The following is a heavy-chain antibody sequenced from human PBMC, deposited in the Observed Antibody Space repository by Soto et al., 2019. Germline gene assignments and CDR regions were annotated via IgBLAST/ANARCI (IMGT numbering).Heavy chain of an antibody. D-gene: IGHD1-26*01. CDR1: GFTSSSYA. J-gene: IGHJ4*02. CDR3: AKALSGSYYDLDY. V-gene: IGHV3-23*01. CDR2: ISGSGGST. Sequence: LRLSCAASGFTSSSYAMSWVRQAPGKGLEWVSGISGSGGSTHYADSVKGRFTISRDNSKNTLYLQMNSLRVEDTAVYYCAKALSGSYYDLDYWGQGTQVTVSS.